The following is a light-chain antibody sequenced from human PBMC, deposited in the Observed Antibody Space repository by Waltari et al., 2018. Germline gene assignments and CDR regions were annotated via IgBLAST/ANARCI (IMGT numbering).Light chain of an antibody. V-gene: IGKV4-1*01. J-gene: IGKJ4*01. CDR2: WAS. CDR1: QCALYGSNNKNY. CDR3: QQYYTTPLT. Sequence: DIVMTQSPDSLAVSLGARATIHCKSNQCALYGSNNKNYLAWYQQKPGQPPRLLIYWASTRESGVPDRFSGRGSGANFTLTISSLQAEDAEVYYCQQYYTTPLTFGGGTKVAIK.